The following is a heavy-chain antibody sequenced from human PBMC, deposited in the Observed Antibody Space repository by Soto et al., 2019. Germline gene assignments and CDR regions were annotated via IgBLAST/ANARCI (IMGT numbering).Heavy chain of an antibody. CDR2: INPNSGGT. Sequence: ASLKVSCKASGYTFTGYYMHWVRQAPGQGLEWMGWINPNSGGTNYAQKFQGRVTMTRDTSISTAYMELSRLRSDDTAVYYCARDWAAGYWFDPWGQGTLVTVSS. D-gene: IGHD6-13*01. V-gene: IGHV1-2*02. CDR3: ARDWAAGYWFDP. CDR1: GYTFTGYY. J-gene: IGHJ5*02.